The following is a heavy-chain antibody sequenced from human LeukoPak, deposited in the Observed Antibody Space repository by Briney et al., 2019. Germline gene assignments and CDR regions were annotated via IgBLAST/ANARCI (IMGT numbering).Heavy chain of an antibody. CDR2: IKNDGSIT. V-gene: IGHV3-74*03. CDR3: ARSPSTGWYEDY. CDR1: GFTFSNYW. D-gene: IGHD6-19*01. Sequence: GGSLRLSCAASGFTFSNYWMYWVRQAPGKGLVWVSRIKNDGSITTYADSVKGRFTISRDNAKDTLYLQMNGLRVDDTAVYYCARSPSTGWYEDYWGQGTLVTVSS. J-gene: IGHJ4*02.